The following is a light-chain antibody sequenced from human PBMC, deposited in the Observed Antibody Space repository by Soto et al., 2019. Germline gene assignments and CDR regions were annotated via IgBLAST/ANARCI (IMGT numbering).Light chain of an antibody. CDR3: LQDYNYPYT. V-gene: IGKV1-6*02. J-gene: IGKJ2*01. CDR1: QGIGND. CDR2: DAS. Sequence: AIRMTPSPSSLSASVVDRVTITCRASQGIGNDLAWYQQKPGKAPKFLIYDASILQSGVPSRFSGSGSGTDFTLTISSLQPEDFATYYCLQDYNYPYTFGQGTKLEIK.